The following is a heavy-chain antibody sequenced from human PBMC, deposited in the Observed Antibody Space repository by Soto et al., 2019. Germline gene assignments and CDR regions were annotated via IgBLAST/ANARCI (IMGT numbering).Heavy chain of an antibody. Sequence: VKVSCKASGYTFTSDVISWVRQAPGQGLEWMGWISAYNGNTNYAQKLQGRVTMTTDTSTSTAYMELRSLRSDDTAVYYCAAYCTNGVCYRYGMDVWGQGTTVTVSS. CDR1: GYTFTSDV. J-gene: IGHJ6*02. D-gene: IGHD2-8*01. CDR2: ISAYNGNT. V-gene: IGHV1-18*01. CDR3: AAYCTNGVCYRYGMDV.